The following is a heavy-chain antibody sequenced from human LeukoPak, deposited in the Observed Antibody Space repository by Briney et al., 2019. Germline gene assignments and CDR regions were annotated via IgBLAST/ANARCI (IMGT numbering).Heavy chain of an antibody. J-gene: IGHJ6*02. D-gene: IGHD2-21*01. CDR2: IYTSGST. CDR1: GGSISSYY. CDR3: ATQSYTYRGYSYYGMDV. Sequence: SETLSLTCTVSGGSISSYYWSWIRQPAGKGLEWIGRIYTSGSTNYNPSLKSRVTMSVDTSKNQFSLKLSSVTAADTAVYYCATQSYTYRGYSYYGMDVWGQGTTVTVSS. V-gene: IGHV4-4*07.